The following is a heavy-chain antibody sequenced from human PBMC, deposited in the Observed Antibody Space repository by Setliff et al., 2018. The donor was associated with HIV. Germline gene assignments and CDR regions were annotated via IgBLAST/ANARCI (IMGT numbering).Heavy chain of an antibody. Sequence: PSETLSLTCTVSGDSINTHYWSWIRQPPGKGLEWIGRISHSGNTNFNPSLNSRVTISLDTSKNQFSLRLTSLTAADTAIYYCARSTVGAGASFPWGRGILVTVSS. CDR3: ARSTVGAGASFP. D-gene: IGHD1-26*01. CDR1: GDSINTHY. V-gene: IGHV4-59*11. CDR2: ISHSGNT. J-gene: IGHJ5*02.